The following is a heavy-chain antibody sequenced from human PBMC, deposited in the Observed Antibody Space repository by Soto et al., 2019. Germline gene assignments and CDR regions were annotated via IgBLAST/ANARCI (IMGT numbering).Heavy chain of an antibody. D-gene: IGHD3-10*01. Sequence: SQTLSLTCAISGDSVSSNSAAWNWIRQSPSRGLEWLGRTYYRSKWFNDYAVSVKSRITINPDTSKNQFSLQLNSVTPEDTAVSYCTREFRRGHWFDPWGQGIMVTVSS. CDR3: TREFRRGHWFDP. V-gene: IGHV6-1*01. J-gene: IGHJ5*02. CDR1: GDSVSSNSAA. CDR2: TYYRSKWFN.